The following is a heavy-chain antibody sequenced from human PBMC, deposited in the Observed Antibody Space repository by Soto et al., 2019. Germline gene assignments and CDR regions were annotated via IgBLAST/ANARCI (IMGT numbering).Heavy chain of an antibody. D-gene: IGHD2-15*01. V-gene: IGHV1-69*12. CDR3: AREGNADESGWRY. CDR2: IIPIFGTA. J-gene: IGHJ4*02. CDR1: GGTFSSYT. Sequence: QVQLVQSGAEVKKPGSSVKVSCRASGGTFSSYTITWVRQAPGQGLEWMGGIIPIFGTATYAQKFQGRVTITADESTSTACMDLSSLRSEDTAAYYCAREGNADESGWRYWGQGTLVTVSS.